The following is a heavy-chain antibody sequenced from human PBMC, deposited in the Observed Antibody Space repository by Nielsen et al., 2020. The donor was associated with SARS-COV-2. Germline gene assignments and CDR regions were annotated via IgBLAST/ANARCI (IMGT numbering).Heavy chain of an antibody. CDR1: GFSLSNARMG. CDR2: IFSNDEK. Sequence: SGPTLVKPTETLTLTCTVSGFSLSNARMGVGWIRQPPGRALESLAHIFSNDEKSYSTSLKSRLTISKDTSKSQVVLTMTNMDPVDTATYYCARIPVVPAAINNYYYYGMDVWGQGTTVTVSS. D-gene: IGHD2-2*01. V-gene: IGHV2-26*01. CDR3: ARIPVVPAAINNYYYYGMDV. J-gene: IGHJ6*02.